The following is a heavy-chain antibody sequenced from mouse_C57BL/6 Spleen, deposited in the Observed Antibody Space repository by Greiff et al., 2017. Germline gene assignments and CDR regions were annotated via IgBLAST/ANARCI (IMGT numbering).Heavy chain of an antibody. CDR3: ARCPSVLDAMDY. Sequence: QVQLKQPGAELVMPGASVKLSCKASGYTFTSYWMHWVKQRPGPGLEWIGEIDPSASYTTYNQKFKGKSTLTVDKSSSTAYMQLSSLTSEDSAVYYCARCPSVLDAMDYWGQGTSVTVSS. CDR2: IDPSASYT. CDR1: GYTFTSYW. V-gene: IGHV1-69*01. J-gene: IGHJ4*01.